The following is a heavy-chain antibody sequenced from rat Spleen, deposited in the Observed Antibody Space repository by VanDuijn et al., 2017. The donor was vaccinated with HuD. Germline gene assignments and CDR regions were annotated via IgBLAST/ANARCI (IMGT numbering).Heavy chain of an antibody. Sequence: EVQLVESGGGLVQPGRSMKLSCAASGLSFSNYDMAWVRQAPTKGLEWVASITNSGGSTYYRDSVKGRFTISRDNAKSTLYLQMDSLRSEDTATYYCTRGTYYRHWGQGTLVTVSS. CDR1: GLSFSNYD. CDR3: TRGTYYRH. V-gene: IGHV5-25*01. D-gene: IGHD1-9*01. CDR2: ITNSGGST. J-gene: IGHJ3*01.